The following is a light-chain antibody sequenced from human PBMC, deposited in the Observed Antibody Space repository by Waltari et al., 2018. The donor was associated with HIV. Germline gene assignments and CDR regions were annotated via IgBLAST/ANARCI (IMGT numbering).Light chain of an antibody. CDR1: QSVGNN. CDR3: QHYNKGLRSFT. V-gene: IGKV3D-15*01. CDR2: GAF. J-gene: IGKJ3*01. Sequence: EIVLTQSPATLSVSPGEGATLSCRAIQSVGNNLAWYQQKPGLAPRLLIYGAFTRATGIPTRFSGSGSGTDFTLTISSLQSEDFAVYYCQHYNKGLRSFTFGPGTKVDI.